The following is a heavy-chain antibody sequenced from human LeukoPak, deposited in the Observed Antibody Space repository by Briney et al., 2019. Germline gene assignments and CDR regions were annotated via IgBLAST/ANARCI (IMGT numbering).Heavy chain of an antibody. CDR3: ARGRMVLPRDSSGGFDY. D-gene: IGHD3-22*01. CDR2: IGTAGDT. V-gene: IGHV3-13*01. J-gene: IGHJ4*02. CDR1: GFTFSSYD. Sequence: PGGSLRLSCAASGFTFSSYDMHWVRQATGKGLEWVSAIGTAGDTYYPGSVKGRFTISRENAKNSLCLQMNSLRAGDTAVYYCARGRMVLPRDSSGGFDYWGQGALVTVSS.